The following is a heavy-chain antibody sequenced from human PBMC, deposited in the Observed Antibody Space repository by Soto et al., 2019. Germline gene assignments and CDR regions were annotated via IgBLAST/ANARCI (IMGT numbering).Heavy chain of an antibody. CDR2: ISYDGGNK. D-gene: IGHD3-3*01. V-gene: IGHV3-30-3*01. CDR3: ARDKDQYDFWGGTLDS. Sequence: QLVESGGGGVQPKRSLNPPCQPYNFFFSVYFLHWARRPPGTGLGWVALISYDGGNKYYADSVKGGFTISRDNSKNTLYLQMNSLRREDTAVYYCARDKDQYDFWGGTLDSWGQGTLVTVSS. J-gene: IGHJ4*02. CDR1: NFFFSVYF.